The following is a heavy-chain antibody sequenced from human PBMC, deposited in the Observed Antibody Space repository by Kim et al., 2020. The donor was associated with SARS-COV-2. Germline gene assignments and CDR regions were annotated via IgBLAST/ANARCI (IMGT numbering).Heavy chain of an antibody. CDR2: ISGSGGST. J-gene: IGHJ4*02. CDR1: GFTFSSYA. D-gene: IGHD3-9*01. Sequence: GGSLRLSCAASGFTFSSYAMSWVRQAPGKGLEWVSAISGSGGSTYYADSVKGRFTISRDNSKNTLYLQMNSLRAEDTAVYYCAKGGYFDWLLWEYYFDYWGQGTLVTVSS. CDR3: AKGGYFDWLLWEYYFDY. V-gene: IGHV3-23*01.